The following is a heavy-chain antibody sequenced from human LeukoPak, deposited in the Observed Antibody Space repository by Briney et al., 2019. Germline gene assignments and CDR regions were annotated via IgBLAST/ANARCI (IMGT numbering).Heavy chain of an antibody. D-gene: IGHD3-22*01. J-gene: IGHJ4*02. CDR3: ARDEIADYYDSSGYYSIDY. CDR2: ISYDGSNK. CDR1: GFTFSSYG. V-gene: IGHV3-30*19. Sequence: GGSLRLSCAASGFTFSSYGMHWVRQAPGKGLEWVAVISYDGSNKYYADSVKGRFTISRDNSKNTLYLQMNSLRAEDTAVYYCARDEIADYYDSSGYYSIDYWGQGTLVTVSS.